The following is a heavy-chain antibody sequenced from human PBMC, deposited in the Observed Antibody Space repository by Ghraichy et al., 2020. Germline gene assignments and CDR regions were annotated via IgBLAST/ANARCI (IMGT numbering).Heavy chain of an antibody. CDR3: ARGGLRSYYDSSGYTYFDY. D-gene: IGHD3-22*01. CDR2: ISYDGSNK. CDR1: GFTFSSYA. Sequence: GGSLRLSCAASGFTFSSYAMHWVRQAPGKGLEWVAVISYDGSNKYYADSVKGRFTISRDNSKNTLYLQMNSLRAEDTAVYYCARGGLRSYYDSSGYTYFDYWGQGTLVTVSS. J-gene: IGHJ4*02. V-gene: IGHV3-30*04.